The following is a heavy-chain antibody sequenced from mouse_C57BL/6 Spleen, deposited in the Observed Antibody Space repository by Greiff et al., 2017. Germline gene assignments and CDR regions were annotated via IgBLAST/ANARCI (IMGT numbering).Heavy chain of an antibody. CDR3: ARWLDYSAMDY. CDR2: IWSGGST. CDR1: GFSLTSYG. D-gene: IGHD2-2*01. V-gene: IGHV2-2*01. J-gene: IGHJ4*01. Sequence: VPLQQSGPGLVQPSQSLSITCPVSGFSLTSYGVHWVRQSPGKGLERLGVIWSGGSTDNNAALLYRLSISKDNSKSQVFFKMNSLQADNTAIYYCARWLDYSAMDYWGQRTSGTVSS.